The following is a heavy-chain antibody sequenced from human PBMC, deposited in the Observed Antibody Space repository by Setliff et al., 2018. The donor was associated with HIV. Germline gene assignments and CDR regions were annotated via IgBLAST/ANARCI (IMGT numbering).Heavy chain of an antibody. CDR2: IKQDGSEK. D-gene: IGHD1-26*01. V-gene: IGHV3-7*05. CDR3: ATDCAAVGGTGSLDS. CDR1: GFTFSTYW. J-gene: IGHJ4*02. Sequence: GGSLRLSCAASGFTFSTYWMSWVRQAPGKGLEWVANIKQDGSEKNYMDSVKGRFTISRDNAKNSLYLQMNSLRVEDTAVYYCATDCAAVGGTGSLDSWGQGTLVTVSS.